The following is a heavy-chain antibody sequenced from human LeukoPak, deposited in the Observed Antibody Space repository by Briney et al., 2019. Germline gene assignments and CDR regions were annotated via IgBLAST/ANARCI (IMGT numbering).Heavy chain of an antibody. D-gene: IGHD2-2*01. V-gene: IGHV3-7*01. CDR3: AKDRNIVIIPAAIEGFDY. CDR2: INQDGSEK. CDR1: GLTFSTYS. J-gene: IGHJ4*02. Sequence: PGGSLRLSCAASGLTFSTYSMSWVRQAPGKGLECVANINQDGSEKYYVDSVKGRFTISRDNAKNSLYLQMNSLRAEDTAVYYCAKDRNIVIIPAAIEGFDYWGLGTLVTVAS.